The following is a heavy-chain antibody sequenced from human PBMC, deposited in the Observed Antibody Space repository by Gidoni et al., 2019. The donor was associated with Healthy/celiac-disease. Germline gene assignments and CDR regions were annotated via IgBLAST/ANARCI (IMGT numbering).Heavy chain of an antibody. D-gene: IGHD5-18*01. CDR2: ISGSGGST. J-gene: IGHJ4*02. CDR1: GFTFSSYA. V-gene: IGHV3-23*01. Sequence: EVQLLESGGGLVQPGGSLRLSCAASGFTFSSYAMSWVPQAPGKGLEWVSAISGSGGSTYYADAVKGRFTISRDNSKNTLYLQMNSLRAEDTAVYYCAKYGRDGYSIDYWGQGTLVTVSS. CDR3: AKYGRDGYSIDY.